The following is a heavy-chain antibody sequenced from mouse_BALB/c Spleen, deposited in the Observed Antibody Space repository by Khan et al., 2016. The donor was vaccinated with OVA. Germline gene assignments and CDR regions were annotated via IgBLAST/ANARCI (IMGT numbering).Heavy chain of an antibody. CDR1: GYTFNSYY. Sequence: QVQLQQSGAELVKPGASVKLSCKASGYTFNSYYMYWVKQRPGQGLEWIGEINPSNGGTNCNEKFKSKATLTVDKSSSTAYMQLSSLTAEDSAVYYCTRGGYGGFAYWGQATLVTVSA. CDR3: TRGGYGGFAY. V-gene: IGHV1S81*02. D-gene: IGHD1-2*01. J-gene: IGHJ3*01. CDR2: INPSNGGT.